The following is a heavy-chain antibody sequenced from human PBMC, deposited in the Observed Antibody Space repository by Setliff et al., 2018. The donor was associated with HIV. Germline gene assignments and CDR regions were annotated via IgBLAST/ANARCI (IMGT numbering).Heavy chain of an antibody. Sequence: TLSLPCTVSGVSISNYYWSWIRQPPGTGLEWIGYIYGSGRTFYNPSLKSRVAISADTSKGQFSLRLSYVTAADTAVYYCVRQGPGSSPPHFGDWGEGTLVTVSS. D-gene: IGHD3-10*01. CDR2: IYGSGRT. J-gene: IGHJ4*02. CDR3: VRQGPGSSPPHFGD. CDR1: GVSISNYY. V-gene: IGHV4-59*08.